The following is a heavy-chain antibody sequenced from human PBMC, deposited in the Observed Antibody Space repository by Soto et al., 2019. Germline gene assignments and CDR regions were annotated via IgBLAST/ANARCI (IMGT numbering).Heavy chain of an antibody. CDR1: GASISDYY. J-gene: IGHJ4*02. CDR3: ARSPNAYNLGLDY. CDR2: MYFSRTS. D-gene: IGHD7-27*01. Sequence: AETLSLTCTVSGASISDYYWNWIRQPPGKGLEWVGYMYFSRTSNYNPSLQSRVTISGDTSKNQFSLKLRTVTAADTAIYYCARSPNAYNLGLDYWGQGTLVTVSS. V-gene: IGHV4-59*01.